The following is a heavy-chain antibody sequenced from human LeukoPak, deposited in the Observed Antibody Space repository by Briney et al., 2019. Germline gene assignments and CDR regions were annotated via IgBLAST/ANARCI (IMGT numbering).Heavy chain of an antibody. J-gene: IGHJ4*02. CDR1: GFTVSSNY. V-gene: IGHV3-23*01. D-gene: IGHD4-17*01. CDR3: AKHQDWTVTVPDY. CDR2: ISGSGVDT. Sequence: GGSLRLSCAASGFTVSSNYMTWVRQAPGKGLEWVSTISGSGVDTDYADSVKDRFPISRDNSRNTLYLQVNSLRAEDTAVYYCAKHQDWTVTVPDYWGQGTLVTVSS.